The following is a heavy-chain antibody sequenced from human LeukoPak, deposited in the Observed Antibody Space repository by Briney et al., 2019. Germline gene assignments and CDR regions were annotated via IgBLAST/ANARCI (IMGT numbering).Heavy chain of an antibody. CDR3: ARDSFLNIAAAGTFDY. Sequence: ASVKVSCKASGYTFTSYGISWVRQAPGQGLEWMGWISAYNGNTNYAQKLQGRVIMTTDTSTSTAYMELRSLRSDDTAVYYCARDSFLNIAAAGTFDYWGQGTLVTVSS. D-gene: IGHD6-13*01. CDR2: ISAYNGNT. V-gene: IGHV1-18*01. CDR1: GYTFTSYG. J-gene: IGHJ4*02.